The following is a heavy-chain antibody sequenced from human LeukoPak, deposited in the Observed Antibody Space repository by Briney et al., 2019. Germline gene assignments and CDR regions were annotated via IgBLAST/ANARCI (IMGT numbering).Heavy chain of an antibody. CDR3: VRAPPNYYDSSGYYSHFDY. J-gene: IGHJ4*02. CDR1: GFTFSSYA. V-gene: IGHV3-48*04. Sequence: GGSLRLSCAASGFTFSSYAMSWVRQAPGKGLEWVSYISSSSTTIYYADSVKGRFTISRDNAKNSLYLQMNSLRAEDTAVYYCVRAPPNYYDSSGYYSHFDYWGQGTLVTVSS. CDR2: ISSSSTTI. D-gene: IGHD3-22*01.